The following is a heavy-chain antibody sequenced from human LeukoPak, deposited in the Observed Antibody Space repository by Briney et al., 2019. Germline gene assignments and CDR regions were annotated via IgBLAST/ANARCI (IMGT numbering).Heavy chain of an antibody. D-gene: IGHD2/OR15-2a*01. Sequence: PGGSLRLSCAASGFTFSIYSMNWVRQAPGKGLEWVSYISSSSSTIYYADSVKGRFTISRDNAKNSLYLQMNSLRAEDTAVYYCARAPFLWLFDYWGQGTLVTVSS. CDR2: ISSSSSTI. J-gene: IGHJ4*02. CDR3: ARAPFLWLFDY. V-gene: IGHV3-48*04. CDR1: GFTFSIYS.